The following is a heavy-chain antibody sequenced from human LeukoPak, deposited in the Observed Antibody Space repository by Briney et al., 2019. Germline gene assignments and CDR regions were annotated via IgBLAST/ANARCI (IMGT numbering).Heavy chain of an antibody. D-gene: IGHD3-10*01. V-gene: IGHV7-4-1*02. CDR1: GYTFTSYA. CDR2: INTNTGNP. Sequence: ASVRVSCKASGYTFTSYAMHWVRQAPGQRLEWMGWINTNTGNPTYAQGFTGRFVFSLDPSVSTAYLQISSLKAEDTAVYYCARDQIITMVRGVIMPGDYYGMDVWGQGTTVTVSS. CDR3: ARDQIITMVRGVIMPGDYYGMDV. J-gene: IGHJ6*02.